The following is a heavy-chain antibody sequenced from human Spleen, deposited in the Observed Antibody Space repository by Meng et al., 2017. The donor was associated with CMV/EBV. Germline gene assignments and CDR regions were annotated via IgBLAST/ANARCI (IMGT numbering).Heavy chain of an antibody. CDR2: IKEDGSEK. Sequence: GESLKISCVVSGFTFNKFWMTWVRQAPGKGLEWVANIKEDGSEKNYVDSVKGRFTISRDNAKNSLYLQMTTLRAEDTAVYYCARGGVAGMTVFGVPIPQEPNWFDPWGQGTLVTVSS. J-gene: IGHJ5*02. CDR1: GFTFNKFW. D-gene: IGHD3-3*01. CDR3: ARGGVAGMTVFGVPIPQEPNWFDP. V-gene: IGHV3-7*03.